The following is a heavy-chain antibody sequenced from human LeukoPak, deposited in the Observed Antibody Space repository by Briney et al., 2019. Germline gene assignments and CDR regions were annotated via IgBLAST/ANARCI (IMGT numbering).Heavy chain of an antibody. CDR3: ASSSWKKTFDY. D-gene: IGHD1-1*01. CDR2: IHTSGTT. Sequence: SETLSLTCSVSGGSITLYYWNWIRKPAGKGLEWIGRIHTSGTTNYNPSLKSRVTMSIDTSQKKFSLNLTSVTAADTAVYYCASSSWKKTFDYWGQGALVTVSS. V-gene: IGHV4-4*07. J-gene: IGHJ4*02. CDR1: GGSITLYY.